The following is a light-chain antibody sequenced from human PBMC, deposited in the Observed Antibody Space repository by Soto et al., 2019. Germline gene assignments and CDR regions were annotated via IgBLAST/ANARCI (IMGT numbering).Light chain of an antibody. CDR2: GAS. Sequence: EIVMTQSPATLSVSPGERATLSCRASQSVSSNLAWYQQKPGQAPRLLIYGASTSATGIPARFSGSGSGTESTLTISSLQSEDFAVYYCQQYNNWPLYTFGQGTKLEIK. J-gene: IGKJ2*01. CDR1: QSVSSN. CDR3: QQYNNWPLYT. V-gene: IGKV3-15*01.